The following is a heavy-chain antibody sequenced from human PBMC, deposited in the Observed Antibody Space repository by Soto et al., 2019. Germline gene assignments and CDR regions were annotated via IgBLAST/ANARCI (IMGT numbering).Heavy chain of an antibody. D-gene: IGHD7-27*01. CDR1: CFHFGNFG. V-gene: IGHV3-23*01. CDR2: IRVSAVKN. CDR3: AKKQGVELVPLATGDWFLH. J-gene: IGHJ5*02. Sequence: GGSLKLSCAASCFHFGNFGLSLVPQAPGKVLEWCSSIRVSAVKNYYADSVKGRYTISRDNSKSTVDLELNNLSADDTVVYHCAKKQGVELVPLATGDWFLHWVQG.